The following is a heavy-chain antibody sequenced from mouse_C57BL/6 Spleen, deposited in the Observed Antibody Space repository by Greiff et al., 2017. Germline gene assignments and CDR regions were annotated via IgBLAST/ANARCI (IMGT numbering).Heavy chain of an antibody. V-gene: IGHV3-6*01. CDR1: GYSITSGYY. CDR3: AREPRAMDY. J-gene: IGHJ4*01. Sequence: EVKLVESGPGLVKPSQSLSLTCSVTGYSITSGYYWNWIRQFPGNKLEWMGYISYDGSNNYNPSLKNRISITRDTSKNQFFLKLNSVTTEDTATYYCAREPRAMDYWGQGTSVTVSS. CDR2: ISYDGSN.